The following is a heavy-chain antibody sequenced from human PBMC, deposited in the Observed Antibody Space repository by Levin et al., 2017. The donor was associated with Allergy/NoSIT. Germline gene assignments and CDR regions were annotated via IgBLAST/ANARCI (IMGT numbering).Heavy chain of an antibody. CDR2: IRNKAHGGTT. D-gene: IGHD3-16*02. CDR1: GFTFGDYA. V-gene: IGHV3-49*04. J-gene: IGHJ4*02. Sequence: GGSLRLSCTGSGFTFGDYAMSWVRQAPGKGLEWVGFIRNKAHGGTTEYAASVKGRLTISRADSTSIAYLQMNSLKTEDTAVYFCARGGPPNYDYNWGSYRDGYSDYWGQGTLVTVSS. CDR3: ARGGPPNYDYNWGSYRDGYSDY.